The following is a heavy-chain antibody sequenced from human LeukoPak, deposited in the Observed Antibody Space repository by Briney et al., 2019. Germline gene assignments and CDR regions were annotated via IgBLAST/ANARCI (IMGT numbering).Heavy chain of an antibody. V-gene: IGHV1-18*04. D-gene: IGHD6-13*01. J-gene: IGHJ3*02. CDR3: ARDDRVAAAALDAFDI. CDR1: GYSFADYY. CDR2: ISAYNGNT. Sequence: ASVKVSCKASGYSFADYYMHWVRQAPGQGLEWMGWISAYNGNTNYAQKLQGRVTMTTDTSTSTAYMELRSLRSDDTAVYYCARDDRVAAAALDAFDIWGQGTMVTVSS.